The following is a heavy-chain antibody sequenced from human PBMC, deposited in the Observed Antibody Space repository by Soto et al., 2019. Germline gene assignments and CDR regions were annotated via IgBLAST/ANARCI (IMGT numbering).Heavy chain of an antibody. CDR3: ARDLMTTWSFDF. V-gene: IGHV3-74*01. J-gene: IGHJ4*02. Sequence: PGGSLRLSCVASGFTLSNHWMHWVRQAPGKGLEWISLINGDATVTYYAVSVKGRFTISRDNAENTVSLQMNSLNVEDTALYYCARDLMTTWSFDFWAQG. CDR2: INGDATVT. CDR1: GFTLSNHW.